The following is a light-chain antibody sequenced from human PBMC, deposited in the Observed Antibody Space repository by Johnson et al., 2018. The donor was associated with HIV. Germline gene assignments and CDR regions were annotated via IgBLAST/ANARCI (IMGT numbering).Light chain of an antibody. Sequence: QSILTQPPSVSAAPGQKVTISCSGSSSNIGNNYVSWYQQLPGTAPKLLIYDNNKRPPGIPDRFSGSKSGTSATLGITGLQTGDEADYYCGTWDSSLSAGVFGTGTWVTVL. CDR2: DNN. V-gene: IGLV1-51*01. CDR1: SSNIGNNY. J-gene: IGLJ1*01. CDR3: GTWDSSLSAGV.